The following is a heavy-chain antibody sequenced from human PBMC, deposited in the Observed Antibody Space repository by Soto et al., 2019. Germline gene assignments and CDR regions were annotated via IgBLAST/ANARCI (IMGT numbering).Heavy chain of an antibody. CDR1: GFILSDCA. CDR2: ISSSSSVI. Sequence: EVPLVESGGGLVQPGGSLRLSCATSGFILSDCAMNWVRQAPGKGLEWVSYISSSSSVIDYADSVKGRFTVSRDNARNSLYLQMNSLRAEDTAVYYCAIDLSWGSNWYYYMDVWGKGTTVTVSS. V-gene: IGHV3-48*01. D-gene: IGHD7-27*01. CDR3: AIDLSWGSNWYYYMDV. J-gene: IGHJ6*03.